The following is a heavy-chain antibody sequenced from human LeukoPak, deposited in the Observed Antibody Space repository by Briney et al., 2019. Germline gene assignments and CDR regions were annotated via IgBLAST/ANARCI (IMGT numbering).Heavy chain of an antibody. CDR2: ISGSGGST. CDR3: AKEGERWLQLSLSWFDP. Sequence: PGGSLRLSCAASGFTFSSYAMSWVRQAPGKGLEWVSAISGSGGSTYYADSVKGRFTISRDNSKNTLYLQMNSLRAEDTAVYYCAKEGERWLQLSLSWFDPWGQGTLVTVSS. CDR1: GFTFSSYA. J-gene: IGHJ5*02. D-gene: IGHD5-24*01. V-gene: IGHV3-23*01.